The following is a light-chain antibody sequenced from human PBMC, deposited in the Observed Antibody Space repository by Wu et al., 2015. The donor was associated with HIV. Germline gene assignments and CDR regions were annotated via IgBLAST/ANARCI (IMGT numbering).Light chain of an antibody. CDR1: QNIGTD. V-gene: IGKV3-11*01. CDR3: QQRKRWPQT. CDR2: DAL. J-gene: IGKJ1*01. Sequence: IVLTQSPVTLSLSPGERAALSCRASQNIGTDLGWYQQKPGQSPRLLIYDALNRATGIPARFSGSGSGTDFNLTISSLEPEDFAVYICQQRKRWPQTFGQGDQGRDQT.